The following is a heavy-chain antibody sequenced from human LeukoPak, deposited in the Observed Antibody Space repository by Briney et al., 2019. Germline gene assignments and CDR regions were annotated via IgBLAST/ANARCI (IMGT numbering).Heavy chain of an antibody. CDR3: ARQGVRGVYYFDY. Sequence: GESLKISCKGSGYSFTSYWISWVRQLPGKGLEWMGRIDPSDSYTNYNPSFQGHVTISADKSISTAYLQWSSLKASDTAMYYCARQGVRGVYYFDYWGQGTLVTVSS. V-gene: IGHV5-10-1*01. D-gene: IGHD3-10*01. CDR2: IDPSDSYT. J-gene: IGHJ4*02. CDR1: GYSFTSYW.